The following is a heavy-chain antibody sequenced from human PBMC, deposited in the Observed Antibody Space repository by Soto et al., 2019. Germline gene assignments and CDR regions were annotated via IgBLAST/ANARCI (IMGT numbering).Heavy chain of an antibody. V-gene: IGHV4-61*01. Sequence: QVQLQESGPGLVKPSETLSLTCTVSGDSVNSDSYSWGWIRQPPGKGLEWIGYIHYSGSTNYNPSPXSXXTISVDTSRNQFSLKLSSLTAADTAIFYCVRVVGRMFILDYWGQGTLVTVSS. CDR1: GDSVNSDSYS. CDR2: IHYSGST. D-gene: IGHD3-10*02. CDR3: VRVVGRMFILDY. J-gene: IGHJ4*02.